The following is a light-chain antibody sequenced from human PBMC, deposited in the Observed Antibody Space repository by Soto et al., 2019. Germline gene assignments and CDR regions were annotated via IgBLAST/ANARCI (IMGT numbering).Light chain of an antibody. CDR2: GAS. CDR3: QQYAGLPYT. J-gene: IGKJ2*01. CDR1: QGIRTD. V-gene: IGKV1-6*01. Sequence: AVQMTQSPSSLSASVGDRVTITCRASQGIRTDLGWYQQTPGKAPKLLISGASSLQSGVPSRFSGSGSGADFTLTISSLQPEDSATYYCQQYAGLPYTFGQGTKLEIK.